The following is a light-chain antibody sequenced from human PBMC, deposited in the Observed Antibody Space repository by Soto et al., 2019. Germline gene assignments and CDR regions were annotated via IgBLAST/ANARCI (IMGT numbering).Light chain of an antibody. CDR1: NSNIGAGYD. V-gene: IGLV1-47*02. J-gene: IGLJ2*01. Sequence: QSVLTQPPSVSGAPGQGVTISCTGSNSNIGAGYDVHWYQQLPGTAPKLLIYSNNQRPSGVPDRFSGSKSGTSASLAISGLRSEDEADYYCAAWDDSLSGVVFGGGTKLTVL. CDR2: SNN. CDR3: AAWDDSLSGVV.